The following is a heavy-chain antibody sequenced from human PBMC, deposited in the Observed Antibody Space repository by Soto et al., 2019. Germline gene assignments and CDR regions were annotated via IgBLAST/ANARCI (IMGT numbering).Heavy chain of an antibody. CDR2: ISGSGGST. V-gene: IGHV3-23*01. Sequence: PGGSLRLSCAASGFTFSSYAMSWVRQAPGKGLEWVSAISGSGGSTYYADSVKGRFTISRDNSKNTLYLQMNSLRAEDTAVYYCAKDALYGEQLVVDWFDPWGQGTLVTVSS. CDR3: AKDALYGEQLVVDWFDP. J-gene: IGHJ5*02. CDR1: GFTFSSYA. D-gene: IGHD6-6*01.